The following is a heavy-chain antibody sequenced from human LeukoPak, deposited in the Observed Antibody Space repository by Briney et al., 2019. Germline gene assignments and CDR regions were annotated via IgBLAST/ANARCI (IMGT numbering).Heavy chain of an antibody. CDR1: GFTVSSNH. Sequence: SGWSLRLSCAASGFTVSSNHMSWVRQAPGKGLEWVSVLYSDGKTYYADSVKGRFTISRDTSKNTLHLQMNSLRVEDTAVHYCVRSDYPPFPDYWGQGTLVTVS. D-gene: IGHD3-10*01. CDR2: LYSDGKT. J-gene: IGHJ4*02. V-gene: IGHV3-53*01. CDR3: VRSDYPPFPDY.